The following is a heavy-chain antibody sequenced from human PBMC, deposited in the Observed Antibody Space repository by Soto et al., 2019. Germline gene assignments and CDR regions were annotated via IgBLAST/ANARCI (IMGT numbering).Heavy chain of an antibody. D-gene: IGHD5-12*01. J-gene: IGHJ4*02. CDR2: IIPILGIA. CDR1: GGTFSSYT. V-gene: IGHV1-69*02. Sequence: QVQLVQSGAEVKKPGSSVKVSCKASGGTFSSYTISWVRQAPGQGLEWMGRIIPILGIANYAQKFQGRVTLTTDXXTSTAYRELSSLRSEDTAVYYCASGGWLQSGHFDYWGQGTLVTVSS. CDR3: ASGGWLQSGHFDY.